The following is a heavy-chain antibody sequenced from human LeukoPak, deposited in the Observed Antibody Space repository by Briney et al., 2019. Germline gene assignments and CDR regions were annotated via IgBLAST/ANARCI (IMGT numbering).Heavy chain of an antibody. V-gene: IGHV3-23*01. CDR2: ISGSGGST. CDR3: AKRLYYYGSGSYYLEP. CDR1: GFTFSSYA. Sequence: PGGSLRLSCAASGFTFSSYARSWVRQAPGKGLEWVSAISGSGGSTYYADSVKGRFTISRDNSKNTLYLQMNSLRAEDTAVYYCAKRLYYYGSGSYYLEPWGQGTLVTVSS. J-gene: IGHJ5*02. D-gene: IGHD3-10*01.